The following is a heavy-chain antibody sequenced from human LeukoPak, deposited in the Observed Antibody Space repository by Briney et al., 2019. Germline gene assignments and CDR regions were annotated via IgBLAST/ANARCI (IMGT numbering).Heavy chain of an antibody. CDR3: ARHLRAVAGYFDY. CDR2: IYHSGST. CDR1: GYSISSGYY. Sequence: SETLSLTCAVSGYSISSGYYWGWIRQPPGKGLGWIGSIYHSGSTYYNPSLKSRVTISVDTSKNQFSLKLSSVTAADTAVYYCARHLRAVAGYFDYWGQGTLVTVSS. J-gene: IGHJ4*02. D-gene: IGHD6-19*01. V-gene: IGHV4-38-2*01.